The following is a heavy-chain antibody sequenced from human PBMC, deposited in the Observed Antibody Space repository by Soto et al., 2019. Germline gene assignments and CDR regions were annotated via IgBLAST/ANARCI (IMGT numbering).Heavy chain of an antibody. CDR1: GFTVSTYG. V-gene: IGHV3-30*03. CDR3: TGGVASGY. J-gene: IGHJ4*02. CDR2: ISRDGGTK. D-gene: IGHD2-8*02. Sequence: QVQLVESGGGVVQPGRSLRLSCAGSGFTVSTYGMHWVRQAPGKGLEWVAGISRDGGTKYYADYVKGRFTISRDNSRNTLFVEMNSLRSDDMAVYYCTGGVASGYWGLGTMVTVSS.